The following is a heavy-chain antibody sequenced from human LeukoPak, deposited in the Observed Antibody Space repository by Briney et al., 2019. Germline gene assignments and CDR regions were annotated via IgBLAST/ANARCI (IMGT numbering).Heavy chain of an antibody. CDR3: ARDQTKWELLGY. CDR2: IRSDGSAI. J-gene: IGHJ4*02. V-gene: IGHV3-30*02. CDR1: GFTFSSYG. D-gene: IGHD1-26*01. Sequence: PGGSLRLSCAASGFTFSSYGMHWVRQAPGKGLEWVAFIRSDGSAIYYAESVKGRFTISRDNSKNTLDLQMNSLRGEDTAVYYCARDQTKWELLGYWGQGTLVTVSS.